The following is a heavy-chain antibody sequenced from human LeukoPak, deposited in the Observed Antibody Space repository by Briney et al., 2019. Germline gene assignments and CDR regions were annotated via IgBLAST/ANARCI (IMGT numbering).Heavy chain of an antibody. CDR1: GYTFTSYG. V-gene: IGHV1-18*01. CDR2: ISAYNGNT. Sequence: ASVKVSCKASGYTFTSYGISWVRQAPGQGLEWMGWISAYNGNTNYAQKLQGRVTMTTDTSTSTAYMELRSLRSDDTAVYYCARGGATDSSSSEIDYWGQGTLVTVSS. J-gene: IGHJ4*02. D-gene: IGHD6-6*01. CDR3: ARGGATDSSSSEIDY.